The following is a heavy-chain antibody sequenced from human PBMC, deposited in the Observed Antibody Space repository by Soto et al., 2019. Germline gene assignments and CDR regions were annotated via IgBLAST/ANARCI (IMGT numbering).Heavy chain of an antibody. J-gene: IGHJ5*02. CDR1: GFTFTNFA. CDR3: AKDGWLPYPRSWFAFFA. Sequence: PGGSLRLSCAASGFTFTNFAMSWVRQAPGKGLEWVSATSGSGSDTYYADSVRGRFAISRDNSKNTLYLQMNSLRADDTAVYFCAKDGWLPYPRSWFAFFAWGQGALVTVSS. V-gene: IGHV3-23*01. CDR2: TSGSGSDT. D-gene: IGHD3-10*01.